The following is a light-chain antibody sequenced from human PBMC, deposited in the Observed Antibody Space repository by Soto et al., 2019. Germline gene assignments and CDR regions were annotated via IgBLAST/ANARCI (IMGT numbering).Light chain of an antibody. J-gene: IGLJ1*01. V-gene: IGLV2-23*01. CDR3: CSYAGDPYV. Sequence: SALTQPASVSGSPGQSIAISCTGTSSDVGGYNSVSWYQQHPGKVPKLMIYEDNKRPSGVSDRFSGSKSGNTASLTISGLQAEDEADYYCCSYAGDPYVFGTGTKLTVL. CDR2: EDN. CDR1: SSDVGGYNS.